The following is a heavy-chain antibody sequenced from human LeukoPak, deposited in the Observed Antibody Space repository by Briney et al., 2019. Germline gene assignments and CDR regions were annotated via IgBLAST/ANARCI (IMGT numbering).Heavy chain of an antibody. D-gene: IGHD3-10*02. Sequence: SGGSLRLSCVASGFTFSSYWMTWVRQAPGKGLEWVSAISGSGGSTYYADSVKGRFTISRDNSKNTLYLQMNSLRAEDTAVYYCAELGITMIGGVWGKGTTVTISS. CDR1: GFTFSSYW. V-gene: IGHV3-23*01. J-gene: IGHJ6*04. CDR2: ISGSGGST. CDR3: AELGITMIGGV.